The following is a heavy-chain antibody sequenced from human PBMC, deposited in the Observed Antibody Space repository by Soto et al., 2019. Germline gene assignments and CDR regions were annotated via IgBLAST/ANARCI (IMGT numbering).Heavy chain of an antibody. CDR2: INHSGST. V-gene: IGHV4-34*01. Sequence: QVQLQQWGAGLLKPSETLSLTCAVYGGSFSGYYWSWIRQPPGKGLECIGEINHSGSTNYNPSLKSRVTISVDTSKNQFSLKLSSVTAADTAVYYCASSPRTMVRGVINAPGYWGQGTLVTVSS. CDR1: GGSFSGYY. D-gene: IGHD3-10*01. J-gene: IGHJ4*02. CDR3: ASSPRTMVRGVINAPGY.